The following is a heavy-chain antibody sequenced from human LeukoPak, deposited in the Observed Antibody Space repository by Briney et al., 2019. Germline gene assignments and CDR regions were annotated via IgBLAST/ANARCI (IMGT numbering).Heavy chain of an antibody. CDR2: TSAYNGNT. Sequence: ASEKVSCKASGDTFTSYGICWVRQASGQGLEWMGWTSAYNGNTNYAQKLEGRVTMTTDTSTSTAYMELRSLRSDDTAVYYCARDRIYGWYPSWRFDPWGQGTLVTVSS. CDR3: ARDRIYGWYPSWRFDP. V-gene: IGHV1-18*01. J-gene: IGHJ5*02. D-gene: IGHD6-19*01. CDR1: GDTFTSYG.